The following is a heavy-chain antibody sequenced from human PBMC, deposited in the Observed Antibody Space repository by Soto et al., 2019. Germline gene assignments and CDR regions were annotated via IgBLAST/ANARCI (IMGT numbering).Heavy chain of an antibody. CDR1: GFTFSRYA. J-gene: IGHJ4*02. CDR3: AKHRDTAGTTYDF. D-gene: IGHD1-1*01. CDR2: INDSGGTT. V-gene: IGHV3-23*01. Sequence: EVQLLESGGGLVQPGGSLRLSCEASGFTFSRYAMSWVRQAPGKGLEWVSVINDSGGTTYYADSVKGRFGISRDNSKNTMYLHMNSLRADDTALYYCAKHRDTAGTTYDFWGQGTLVTVSS.